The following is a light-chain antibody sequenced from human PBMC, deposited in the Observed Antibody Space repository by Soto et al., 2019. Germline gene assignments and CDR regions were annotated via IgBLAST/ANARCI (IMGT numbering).Light chain of an antibody. CDR3: TSFSSSTSLYV. CDR1: TRDIAGYNY. Sequence: QSALTQPASVSGSLGQSITISCTGTTRDIAGYNYISWYQQLPGKAPKLMIYQVTIRPSGISNRFSGSKSGNTASLTISGLQAEDEADYYCTSFSSSTSLYVFGTGT. V-gene: IGLV2-14*01. CDR2: QVT. J-gene: IGLJ1*01.